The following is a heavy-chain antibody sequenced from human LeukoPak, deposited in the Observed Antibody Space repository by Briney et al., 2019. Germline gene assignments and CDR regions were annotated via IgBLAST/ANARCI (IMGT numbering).Heavy chain of an antibody. CDR3: AREYGGWYYFDY. CDR1: GGSISSYY. Sequence: SETLSLTCTVSGGSISSYYWSWIRQPPGKGLEWIGYIYYSGSTNYNPSLKSRVTIAVDTSKNQLSLKLSSVAAADTAVYYCAREYGGWYYFDYWGQGTLVTVSS. J-gene: IGHJ4*02. D-gene: IGHD6-19*01. V-gene: IGHV4-59*01. CDR2: IYYSGST.